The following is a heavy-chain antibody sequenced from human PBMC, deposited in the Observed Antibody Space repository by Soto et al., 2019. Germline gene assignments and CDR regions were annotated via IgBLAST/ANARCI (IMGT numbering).Heavy chain of an antibody. V-gene: IGHV3-7*01. CDR1: GFTFSSYW. CDR3: ARDDDYYDSSGYCFDY. CDR2: IKQDGSEK. Sequence: GGSLRLSCAASGFTFSSYWMSWVRQAPGKGLEWVANIKQDGSEKYYVDSVKGRFTISRDNAKNSLYLQMNSLRAEDTAVYYCARDDDYYDSSGYCFDYWGQGTLVTVSS. D-gene: IGHD3-22*01. J-gene: IGHJ4*02.